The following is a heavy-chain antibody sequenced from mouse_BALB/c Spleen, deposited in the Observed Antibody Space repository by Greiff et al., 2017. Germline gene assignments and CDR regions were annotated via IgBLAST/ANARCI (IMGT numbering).Heavy chain of an antibody. J-gene: IGHJ4*01. Sequence: EVMLVESGGGLVKPGGSLKLSCAASGFTFSDYYMYWVRQTPEKRLEWVATISDGGSYTYYPDSVKGRFTISRDNAKNNLYLQMSSLKSEDTAMYYCARDASLYGSSYAMDYWGQGTSVTVSS. CDR1: GFTFSDYY. V-gene: IGHV5-4*02. CDR2: ISDGGSYT. D-gene: IGHD1-1*01. CDR3: ARDASLYGSSYAMDY.